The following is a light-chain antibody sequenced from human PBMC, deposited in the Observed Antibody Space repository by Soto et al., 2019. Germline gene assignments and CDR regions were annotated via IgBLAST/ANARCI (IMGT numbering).Light chain of an antibody. V-gene: IGLV7-46*01. J-gene: IGLJ2*01. CDR2: DTS. CDR3: LLSYSGARV. Sequence: QAVVTQEPSLTVSPGGTVTLTCGSSTGAVASGHYPHWFQQKPGQAPRTLIYDTSNKYSWTPARFSGSLLGGKAALTLSGVQPEDEADYYCLLSYSGARVFGGGTKLTVL. CDR1: TGAVASGHY.